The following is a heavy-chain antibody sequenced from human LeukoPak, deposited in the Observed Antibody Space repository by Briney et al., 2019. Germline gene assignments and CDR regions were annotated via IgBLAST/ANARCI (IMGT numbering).Heavy chain of an antibody. CDR1: GYTFTSYD. V-gene: IGHV1-8*01. J-gene: IGHJ6*03. D-gene: IGHD6-6*01. Sequence: ASVKVSCKASGYTFTSYDINWVRQATGQGLEWMGWMNPNSGNTGYAQKFQGRVTMTRNTSISTAYMELSSLRSEDTAVYYCARGGPQSIAARDSTYYYYMDVWGKGTTVTVSS. CDR3: ARGGPQSIAARDSTYYYYMDV. CDR2: MNPNSGNT.